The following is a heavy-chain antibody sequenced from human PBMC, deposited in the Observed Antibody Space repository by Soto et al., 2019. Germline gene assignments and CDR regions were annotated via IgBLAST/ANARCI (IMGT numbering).Heavy chain of an antibody. CDR2: IYYSGST. D-gene: IGHD3-22*01. J-gene: IGHJ4*02. Sequence: QVQLQESGPGLVKPSQTLSLTCTVSGGSISSGGYYWSWIRQHPGKGLEWIGYIYYSGSTYYNPSLKSRVTISVDTSKNPFSLKLSSVTAEDTAVYYCASSAGGYYYDSSGYGPFHYWGQGTLVTVSS. CDR3: ASSAGGYYYDSSGYGPFHY. CDR1: GGSISSGGYY. V-gene: IGHV4-31*03.